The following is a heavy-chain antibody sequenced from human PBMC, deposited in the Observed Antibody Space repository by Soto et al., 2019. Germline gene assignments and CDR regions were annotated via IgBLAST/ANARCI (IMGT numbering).Heavy chain of an antibody. CDR3: AKDPRAYSTHMGYFSDH. J-gene: IGHJ4*02. CDR2: PDAGDTT. D-gene: IGHD6-13*01. V-gene: IGHV3-23*01. CDR1: GFTFSRHA. Sequence: EVQLLESGGNLAQPGGSLRLSCAASGFTFSRHAMSWVRQAPGEGLEWVSTPDAGDTTYYADSVKGRFTISRDNARNTLSLQMNSLRVEDTAVYYCAKDPRAYSTHMGYFSDHWGQGTLVTVSS.